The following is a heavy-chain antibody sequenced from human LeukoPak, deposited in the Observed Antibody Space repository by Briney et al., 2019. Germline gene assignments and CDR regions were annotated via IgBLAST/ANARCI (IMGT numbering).Heavy chain of an antibody. Sequence: GGSLRLSCTASGFTFSSYAMHWVRQAPGKGLEWVAVISYDGSNKYYADSVKGRFTISRDNSKNTLYLQMNSLRAEDTAVYYCARGASYGSGSYYNSYFDYWGQGTLVTVSS. J-gene: IGHJ4*02. D-gene: IGHD3-10*01. CDR2: ISYDGSNK. CDR3: ARGASYGSGSYYNSYFDY. V-gene: IGHV3-30*04. CDR1: GFTFSSYA.